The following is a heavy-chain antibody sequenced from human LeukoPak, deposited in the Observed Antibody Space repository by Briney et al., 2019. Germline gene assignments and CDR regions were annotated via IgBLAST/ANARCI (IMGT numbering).Heavy chain of an antibody. D-gene: IGHD3-22*01. Sequence: GGSLRLSCAASGFTVSSNYMSWVRQAPGKGLEWVSVIYSGGSTYYADSVKGRFTISRDNSKNTLYLQMNSLRAEDTAVYYCASLTYYYDSSGYYQAYCFDYWGQGTLVTVSS. J-gene: IGHJ4*02. V-gene: IGHV3-66*01. CDR1: GFTVSSNY. CDR2: IYSGGST. CDR3: ASLTYYYDSSGYYQAYCFDY.